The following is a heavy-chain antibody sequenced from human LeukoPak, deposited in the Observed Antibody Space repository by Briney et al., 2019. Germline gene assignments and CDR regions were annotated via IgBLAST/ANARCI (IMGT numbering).Heavy chain of an antibody. V-gene: IGHV3-21*04. Sequence: PGGSLRLSCVASGFTFSSQTMNWVRQAPGKGLEWVSSISSTSSHIYYADSVKGRFTISRDNAKNSLYLQMNSLRAEDTAVYYCARHSLLWFGDPRGWFDPWGQGTLVTVSS. D-gene: IGHD3-10*01. CDR2: ISSTSSHI. CDR1: GFTFSSQT. CDR3: ARHSLLWFGDPRGWFDP. J-gene: IGHJ5*02.